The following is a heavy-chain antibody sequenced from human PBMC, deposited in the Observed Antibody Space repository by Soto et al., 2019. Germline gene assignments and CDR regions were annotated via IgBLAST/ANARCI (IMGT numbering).Heavy chain of an antibody. Sequence: ASVKVSCKASGGTLSSYAICWVRQAPGQGLEWMGGIIPIFGTANYAQKFQGRVTITADESTSTAYMELSSLRSEDTAVYYCARDNTGSHRWFDPWGQGTLVTVSS. J-gene: IGHJ5*02. CDR2: IIPIFGTA. D-gene: IGHD2-2*02. CDR1: GGTLSSYA. V-gene: IGHV1-69*13. CDR3: ARDNTGSHRWFDP.